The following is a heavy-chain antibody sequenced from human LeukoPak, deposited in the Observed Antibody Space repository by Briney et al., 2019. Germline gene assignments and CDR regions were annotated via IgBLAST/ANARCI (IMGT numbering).Heavy chain of an antibody. J-gene: IGHJ4*02. CDR1: GFTFSSYA. D-gene: IGHD3-22*01. Sequence: GRSLRLSCAASGFTFSSYAVHWVRQAPGKGLEWVAVISYDGSNKYYADSVKGRFTISRDNSKNTLYLQMNSLRAEDTAVYYCARSDHTYYYDSSGYTQPVDWGQGTLVTVSS. CDR2: ISYDGSNK. CDR3: ARSDHTYYYDSSGYTQPVD. V-gene: IGHV3-30-3*01.